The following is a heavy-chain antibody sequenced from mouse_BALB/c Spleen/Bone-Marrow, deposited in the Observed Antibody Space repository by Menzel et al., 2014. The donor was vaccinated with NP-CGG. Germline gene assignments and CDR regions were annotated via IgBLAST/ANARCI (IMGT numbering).Heavy chain of an antibody. CDR3: AREGRYDGFAY. D-gene: IGHD2-14*01. CDR2: ILPGSGST. V-gene: IGHV1-9*01. CDR1: GYTFSSYW. J-gene: IGHJ3*01. Sequence: LEESGAELMKPGASVKISCKATGYTFSSYWIEWVKQRPGHGLERIGEILPGSGSTNYNEKFKGKATFTADTSSSTAYMQLSSLTSEDSAVYYCAREGRYDGFAYWGQGTLVTVSA.